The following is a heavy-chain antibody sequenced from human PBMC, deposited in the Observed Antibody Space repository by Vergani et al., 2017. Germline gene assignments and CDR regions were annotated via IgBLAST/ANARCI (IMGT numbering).Heavy chain of an antibody. CDR2: ISGSGGST. J-gene: IGHJ4*02. D-gene: IGHD2-2*01. CDR3: AKALYYCSSTSCSLSPTTD. V-gene: IGHV3-23*01. Sequence: EVQLLESGGGFVQPGGSLRLSCAASGFTFSSYAMSWVRQAPGKGLEWVSAISGSGGSTYYAESVKGRFTSTRDNSKNTLYLQMNSLIAEDTAVYYCAKALYYCSSTSCSLSPTTDWGQGTLVTVTS. CDR1: GFTFSSYA.